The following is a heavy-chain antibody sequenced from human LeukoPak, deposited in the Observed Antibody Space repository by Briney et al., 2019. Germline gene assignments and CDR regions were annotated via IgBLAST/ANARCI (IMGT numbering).Heavy chain of an antibody. CDR3: ASQIVVGEWWFDP. J-gene: IGHJ5*02. CDR1: GGSISSGDYY. D-gene: IGHD3-22*01. Sequence: ALETLSLTCTVSGGSISSGDYYWSWIRQPPGKGLEWIGYIYYSGSTYYNPSLKSRVTISVDTSKNQFSLKLSSVTAADTAVYYCASQIVVGEWWFDPWGQGTLVTVSS. V-gene: IGHV4-30-4*08. CDR2: IYYSGST.